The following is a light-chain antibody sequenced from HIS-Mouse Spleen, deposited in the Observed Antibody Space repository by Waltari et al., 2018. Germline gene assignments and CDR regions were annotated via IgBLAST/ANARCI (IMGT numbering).Light chain of an antibody. J-gene: IGLJ2*01. CDR3: YSTDSSGNHRV. CDR1: ALPKKY. CDR2: EDS. V-gene: IGLV3-10*01. Sequence: YELTQPPSVSVSPGQTPRITCPGDALPKKYPYWYQQKSGQAPVLVIYEDSKRPSGIPERFSGSSSGTMATLTISGAQVEDEADYYCYSTDSSGNHRVFGGGTKLTVL.